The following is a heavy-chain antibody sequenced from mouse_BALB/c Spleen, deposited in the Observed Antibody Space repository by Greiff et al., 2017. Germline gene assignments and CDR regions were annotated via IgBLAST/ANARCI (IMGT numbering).Heavy chain of an antibody. CDR3: ARYGNYDGNAMDY. CDR1: GYTFTSYV. D-gene: IGHD2-10*02. J-gene: IGHJ4*01. CDR2: INPYNDGT. Sequence: EVQLQRSGPELVKPGASVKMSCKASGYTFTSYVMHWVKQKPGQGLEWIGYINPYNDGTKYNEKFKGKATLTSDKSSSTAYMELSSLTSEDSAVYYCARYGNYDGNAMDYWGQGTSVTVSS. V-gene: IGHV1-14*01.